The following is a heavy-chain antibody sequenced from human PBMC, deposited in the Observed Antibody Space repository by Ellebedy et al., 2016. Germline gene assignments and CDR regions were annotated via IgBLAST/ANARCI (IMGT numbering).Heavy chain of an antibody. D-gene: IGHD1-26*01. Sequence: SETLSLTXSVSGGSISGDYWSWIRQPPGKELEWIGYIYYSGSTKYNPSLMRRVTISVDTSKNQFSLKLTSVTAADTAVYYCARGGSYPTRYFDYWGQGTLVTVSS. CDR3: ARGGSYPTRYFDY. V-gene: IGHV4-59*03. CDR1: GGSISGDY. J-gene: IGHJ4*02. CDR2: IYYSGST.